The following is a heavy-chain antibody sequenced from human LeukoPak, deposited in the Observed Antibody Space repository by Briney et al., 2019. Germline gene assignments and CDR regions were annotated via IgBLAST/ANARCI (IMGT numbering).Heavy chain of an antibody. CDR3: ARDTGLYCSGGSYASDDAFDI. D-gene: IGHD2-15*01. J-gene: IGHJ3*02. CDR1: GYTFTSYG. V-gene: IGHV1-18*01. Sequence: GASVKVSCKASGYTFTSYGIIWVRQAPGQGLEWMGWISAYNGNTNYAQKLQGRVTMTTDTSTSTAYMELRSLRSDDTAVYYCARDTGLYCSGGSYASDDAFDIWGQGTMVTVSS. CDR2: ISAYNGNT.